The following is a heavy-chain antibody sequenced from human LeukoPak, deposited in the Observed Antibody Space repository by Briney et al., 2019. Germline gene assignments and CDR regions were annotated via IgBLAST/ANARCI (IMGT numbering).Heavy chain of an antibody. Sequence: SETLSLTCTVSGGSISSYYWSWIRQPAGKGLEWIGRIYTSGSTNYNPSLKSRVTMSVDTSKNQFPLKLSSVTAADTAVYYCASGRRSRREVDYWGQGTLVTVSS. CDR2: IYTSGST. J-gene: IGHJ4*02. CDR1: GGSISSYY. V-gene: IGHV4-4*07. CDR3: ASGRRSRREVDY. D-gene: IGHD2-15*01.